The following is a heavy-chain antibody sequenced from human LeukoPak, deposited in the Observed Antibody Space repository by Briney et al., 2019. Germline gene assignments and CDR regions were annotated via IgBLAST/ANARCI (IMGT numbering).Heavy chain of an antibody. V-gene: IGHV3-48*01. CDR3: ARDRAGSGYHDAFDI. J-gene: IGHJ3*02. Sequence: GGSLRLSCAASGFTFSSYSMNWVRQAPGKGLEWVSYISSSSSTTYYADSVKGRFTISRDNAKNSLYLQMNSLRAEDTAVYYCARDRAGSGYHDAFDIWGQGTMVTVSS. D-gene: IGHD3-22*01. CDR1: GFTFSSYS. CDR2: ISSSSSTT.